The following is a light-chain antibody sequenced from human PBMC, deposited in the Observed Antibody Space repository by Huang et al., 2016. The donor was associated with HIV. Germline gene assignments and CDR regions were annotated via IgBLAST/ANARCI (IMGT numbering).Light chain of an antibody. J-gene: IGKJ1*01. V-gene: IGKV1-6*01. CDR1: QGITVD. CDR3: LQDHNYPRT. Sequence: AIQMTQSPSSLSASVGERVTITCRASQGITVDLAWYQQKPGKAPKLLISGASTLRSGVPSRFSGSGSGTDFTLTISSLQPEDYATYYCLQDHNYPRTFGQGTKVEI. CDR2: GAS.